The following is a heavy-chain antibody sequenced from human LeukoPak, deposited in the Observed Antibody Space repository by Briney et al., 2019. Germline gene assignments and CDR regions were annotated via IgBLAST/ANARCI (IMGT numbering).Heavy chain of an antibody. CDR2: IYSGGST. CDR1: GFTVSSNY. CDR3: ASSWWELPSDDY. V-gene: IGHV3-53*01. J-gene: IGHJ4*02. Sequence: GGSLRLSCAASGFTVSSNYMSWVRQAPGKGLEWVSVIYSGGSTYYADSVEGRFTISRDNSKNTLYLQVNSLRAEDTAVYYCASSWWELPSDDYWGQGTLVTVSS. D-gene: IGHD1-26*01.